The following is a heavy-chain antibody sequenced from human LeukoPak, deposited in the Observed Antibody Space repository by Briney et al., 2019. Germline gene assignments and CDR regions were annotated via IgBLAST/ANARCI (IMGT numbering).Heavy chain of an antibody. Sequence: GGSLRLSCAASGFTVSSNYMSWVRQAPGKGLEWVSSISSSSSYIYYADSVKGRFTISRDNAKNSLYLQMNSLRAEDTAVYYCARDYRPIVVVPAALDYWGQGTLVTVSS. D-gene: IGHD2-2*01. CDR2: ISSSSSYI. V-gene: IGHV3-21*01. J-gene: IGHJ4*02. CDR1: GFTVSSNY. CDR3: ARDYRPIVVVPAALDY.